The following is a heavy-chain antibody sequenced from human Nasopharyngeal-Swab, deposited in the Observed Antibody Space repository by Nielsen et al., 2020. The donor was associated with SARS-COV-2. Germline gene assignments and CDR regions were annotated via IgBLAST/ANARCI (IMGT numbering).Heavy chain of an antibody. J-gene: IGHJ5*02. CDR2: IDWDGDK. V-gene: IGHV2-70*01. CDR3: ARGAWFGEFNWFDP. Sequence: WIRQPPGKALEWPALIDWDGDKYYSTSLKTRLTISKDTSKNQVVLTMTNMDPVDTATYYCARGAWFGEFNWFDPWGQGTLVTVSS. D-gene: IGHD3-10*01.